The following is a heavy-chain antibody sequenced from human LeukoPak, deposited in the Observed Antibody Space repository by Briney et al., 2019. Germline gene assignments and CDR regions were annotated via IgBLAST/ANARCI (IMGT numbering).Heavy chain of an antibody. CDR2: INSDGSEG. CDR1: GFTFSGFW. J-gene: IGHJ4*02. V-gene: IGHV3-7*01. CDR3: ARDSGSYYEEYYFDY. D-gene: IGHD1-26*01. Sequence: AGGSLRLSCAVSGFTFSGFWMSWSRQAPGKGLEWVASINSDGSEGYYADVVKGRFTISRDNAKNSLYLQMNSLRAADTAVYYCARDSGSYYEEYYFDYWGQGTLVTVSS.